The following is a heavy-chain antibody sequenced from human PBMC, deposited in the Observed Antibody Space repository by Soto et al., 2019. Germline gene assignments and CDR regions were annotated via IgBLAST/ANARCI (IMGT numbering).Heavy chain of an antibody. CDR1: GFKFSIYS. CDR2: ITSDTKTI. Sequence: EVQLVESGGALVQPGGSLRLSCATSGFKFSIYSMNWVRQAPGKGLDWSAYITSDTKTIKYADSVKGRFTISRDNAKNSVYLQMNGLSDEDTAVYYCARSVEGHFDYWGQGTVVTVSS. J-gene: IGHJ4*02. V-gene: IGHV3-48*02. D-gene: IGHD6-19*01. CDR3: ARSVEGHFDY.